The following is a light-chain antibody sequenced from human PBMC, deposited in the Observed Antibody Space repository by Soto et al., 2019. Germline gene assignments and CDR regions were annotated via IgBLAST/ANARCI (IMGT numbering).Light chain of an antibody. CDR2: AAS. Sequence: DIQMTQSPIPLSATVGDRVTITCRASQSISSYLNWYQQKPGKAPKLLIYAASSLQSGVPSRFSGSGSGTEFTLTISSLQPDDFATYYCQHYNSYSEAFGQGTKVDIK. CDR1: QSISSY. V-gene: IGKV1-5*01. CDR3: QHYNSYSEA. J-gene: IGKJ1*01.